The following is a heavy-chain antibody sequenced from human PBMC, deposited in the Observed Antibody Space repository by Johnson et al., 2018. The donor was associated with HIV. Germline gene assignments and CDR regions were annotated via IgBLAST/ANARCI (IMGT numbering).Heavy chain of an antibody. CDR2: ISGSGGST. Sequence: VQLVESGGGVVRPGGSLRLSCAASGFKFDDYGMSWVRQAPGKGLEWVSAISGSGGSTYYADSVKGRFTISRDNSKNTLYLQMNSLRAEDTAVYYCARDSAGIVGGTEGFDMWGQGTMVTVSS. V-gene: IGHV3-23*04. J-gene: IGHJ3*02. CDR3: ARDSAGIVGGTEGFDM. CDR1: GFKFDDYG. D-gene: IGHD1-26*01.